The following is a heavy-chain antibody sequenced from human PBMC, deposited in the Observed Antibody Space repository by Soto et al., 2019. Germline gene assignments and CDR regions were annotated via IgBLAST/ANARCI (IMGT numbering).Heavy chain of an antibody. V-gene: IGHV3-30*18. CDR1: GFTFSSYG. CDR3: AKDAINPDDDSSGYYGGSTFDY. CDR2: ISYDGSNK. D-gene: IGHD3-22*01. J-gene: IGHJ4*02. Sequence: GGSLRLSCAASGFTFSSYGMHWVRQAPGKXLEWVAVISYDGSNKYYADSVKGRFTISRDNSKNTLYLQMNSLRAEDTAVYYCAKDAINPDDDSSGYYGGSTFDYWGQGTLVTVSS.